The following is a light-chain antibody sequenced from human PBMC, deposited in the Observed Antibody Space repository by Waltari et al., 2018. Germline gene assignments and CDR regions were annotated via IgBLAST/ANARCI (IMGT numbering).Light chain of an antibody. CDR2: GSS. CDR1: QSVHSN. CDR3: QQYNNWPVLT. V-gene: IGKV3-15*01. Sequence: EIVMTQSPATLSVSPGERATLSCRASQSVHSNLAWYQQKSGQAPRLLVYGSSTRATDVPDRFSGSGFGTEFTLAISSLQSEDVAVYYCQQYNNWPVLTFGGGTKVEIK. J-gene: IGKJ4*01.